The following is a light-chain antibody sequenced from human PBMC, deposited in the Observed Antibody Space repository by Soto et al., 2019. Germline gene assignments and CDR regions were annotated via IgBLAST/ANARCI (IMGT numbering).Light chain of an antibody. J-gene: IGLJ1*01. CDR1: SSDVGGYNY. CDR2: EVS. V-gene: IGLV2-14*01. Sequence: QSVLTQPASVSGSPGQSITISCTGTSSDVGGYNYVSWYQHHPGKAPKVMIYEVSNRPSGVSNRFSGSKSGNTASLTISGLQAEDEADYYCSSYTSSNTFYVFGTGTKLTVL. CDR3: SSYTSSNTFYV.